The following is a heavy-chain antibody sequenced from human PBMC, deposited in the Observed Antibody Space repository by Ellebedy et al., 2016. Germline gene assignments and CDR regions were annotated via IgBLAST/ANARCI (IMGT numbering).Heavy chain of an antibody. CDR2: IKNDGDIQ. Sequence: GGSLRLSCAASGFTFSSYGMHWVRQAPGKGLEWLAFIKNDGDIQYYAASVKGRFTISRDTSNNTFCLQMSSRRAEDTAVYYCARASHYGNYVIDYWGQGTLVTVSS. CDR1: GFTFSSYG. D-gene: IGHD4-11*01. V-gene: IGHV3-30*02. CDR3: ARASHYGNYVIDY. J-gene: IGHJ4*02.